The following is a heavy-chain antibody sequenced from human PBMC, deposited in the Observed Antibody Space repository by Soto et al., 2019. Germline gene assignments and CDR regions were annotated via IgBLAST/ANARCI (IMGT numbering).Heavy chain of an antibody. CDR2: INAGNGHT. Sequence: ASVKVSCKASGYTFTGYAIHWVRQAPGQRLEWMGWINAGNGHTKYSQKFQGRVTITRDSSASTAYMELSSLRSEDTAVYYCARGITLPTPLDYWGQGTLVTVSS. V-gene: IGHV1-3*01. CDR3: ARGITLPTPLDY. CDR1: GYTFTGYA. J-gene: IGHJ4*02. D-gene: IGHD1-20*01.